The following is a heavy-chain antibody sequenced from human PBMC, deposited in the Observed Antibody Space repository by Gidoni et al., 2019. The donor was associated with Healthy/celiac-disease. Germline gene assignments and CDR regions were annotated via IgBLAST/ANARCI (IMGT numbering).Heavy chain of an antibody. Sequence: EVQLLESGGGLVQPGGSLRLSCAAAGFLSSSYAMSWVRQAPGKGLEWVSAISGSGGSTYYADSVKGRSTISRDNSKNTLYLQMNSLRAEDTAVYYCAKEEVSRDYYDSSGYYFDYWGQGTLVTVSS. J-gene: IGHJ4*02. CDR2: ISGSGGST. CDR1: GFLSSSYA. V-gene: IGHV3-23*01. CDR3: AKEEVSRDYYDSSGYYFDY. D-gene: IGHD3-22*01.